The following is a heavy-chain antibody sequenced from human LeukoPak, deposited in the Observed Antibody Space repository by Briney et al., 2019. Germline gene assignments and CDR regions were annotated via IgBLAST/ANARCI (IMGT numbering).Heavy chain of an antibody. CDR3: ARRHNYYYYMDV. CDR1: GFTFSSYA. Sequence: PGGSLRLSCAASGFTFSSYAMHWVRQAPGKAPEYVSAISSNGVNTYYADSVRGRFTISRDNSKNTLYLQMGSLRSEDMAVYYCARRHNYYYYMDVWRKGTTVTVSS. CDR2: ISSNGVNT. V-gene: IGHV3-64*02. J-gene: IGHJ6*03.